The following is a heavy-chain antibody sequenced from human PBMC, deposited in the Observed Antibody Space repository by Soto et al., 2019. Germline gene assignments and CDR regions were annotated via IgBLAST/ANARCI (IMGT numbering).Heavy chain of an antibody. Sequence: GESLKISCMGSGYKVSTWHNFTSYWIAWVRQMPGEGLEWMGIIYPGDSDTRYSPSFQGHVTISADKSISTAYLQWSSLKASDTAMYYCASAKPTVGYSSSWYQGTGFYYYYYGMDVWGQGTTVTVSS. CDR1: GYKVSTWHNFTSYW. CDR2: IYPGDSDT. CDR3: ASAKPTVGYSSSWYQGTGFYYYYYGMDV. D-gene: IGHD6-13*01. J-gene: IGHJ6*02. V-gene: IGHV5-51*01.